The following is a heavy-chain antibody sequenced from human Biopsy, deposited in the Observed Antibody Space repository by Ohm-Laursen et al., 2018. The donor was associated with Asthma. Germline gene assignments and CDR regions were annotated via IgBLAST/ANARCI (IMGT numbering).Heavy chain of an antibody. V-gene: IGHV4-61*01. CDR3: ARVPTTLRYFDL. J-gene: IGHJ2*01. CDR1: GGSVSSDKYY. CDR2: ISYSGST. Sequence: TLSLTCSVSGGSVSSDKYYWSWIRQPPGKGLAWVSYISYSGSTDYNPSPKSRLTISMDTSKNQFSLKLSSVTAADTAVYYCARVPTTLRYFDLWGRGTLVTVSS. D-gene: IGHD2-15*01.